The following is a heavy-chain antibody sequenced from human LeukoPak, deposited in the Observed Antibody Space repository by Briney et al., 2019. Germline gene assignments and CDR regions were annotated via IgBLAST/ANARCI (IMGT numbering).Heavy chain of an antibody. D-gene: IGHD6-19*01. Sequence: GGSLRLSCAASGFTFSSYAMSWVRQAPGKGLEWVSAISGSGGSTYYADSVKGRFTISRDNSKNALYLQMNSLRAEDTAVYYCAKDDSMPPSSGWYGLDYWGQGTLVTVSS. CDR2: ISGSGGST. J-gene: IGHJ4*02. CDR1: GFTFSSYA. CDR3: AKDDSMPPSSGWYGLDY. V-gene: IGHV3-23*01.